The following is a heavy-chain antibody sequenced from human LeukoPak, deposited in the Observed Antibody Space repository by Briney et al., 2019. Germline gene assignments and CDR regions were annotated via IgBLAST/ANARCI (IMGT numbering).Heavy chain of an antibody. D-gene: IGHD4-17*01. CDR2: ISSSSSYI. CDR3: VRSSTVTRYYFDY. J-gene: IGHJ4*02. CDR1: GFTFSSYS. V-gene: IGHV3-21*01. Sequence: PGGSLRLSCAASGFTFSSYSMNWVRQAPGKGLEWVSSISSSSSYIYYADSVKGRFTISRDNAKNSLYLQMNSLRAEDTAVYYCVRSSTVTRYYFDYWGQGTLVTVSS.